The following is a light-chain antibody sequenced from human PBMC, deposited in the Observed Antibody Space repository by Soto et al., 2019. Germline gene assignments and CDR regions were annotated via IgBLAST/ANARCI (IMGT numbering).Light chain of an antibody. CDR2: DAS. Sequence: EIVLTQSPATLSLSPGERATLSCRASQSVSSYLAWYQQKPGQAPRLLIYDASNRATGIPARFSGSGSGTDFTLTIIRSEPEDVAMYYCRQYDSNPYTFGHGTKLDIK. CDR3: RQYDSNPYT. J-gene: IGKJ2*01. V-gene: IGKV3-11*01. CDR1: QSVSSY.